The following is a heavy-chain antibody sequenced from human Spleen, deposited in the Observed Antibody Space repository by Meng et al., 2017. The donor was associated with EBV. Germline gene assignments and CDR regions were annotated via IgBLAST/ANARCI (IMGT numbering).Heavy chain of an antibody. Sequence: GQVLESGREVKSTGSSGTFSCKTSGGTFTSDAISWVRQAPGQGLEWMGGLIPMSGAPNYAQKFQGRITITADESTSTHYMDLSSLRSEDTAVYYCARRHYYDSSGYYYPDYWGQGTLVTVSS. J-gene: IGHJ4*02. CDR3: ARRHYYDSSGYYYPDY. D-gene: IGHD3-22*01. CDR2: LIPMSGAP. V-gene: IGHV1-69*01. CDR1: GGTFTSDA.